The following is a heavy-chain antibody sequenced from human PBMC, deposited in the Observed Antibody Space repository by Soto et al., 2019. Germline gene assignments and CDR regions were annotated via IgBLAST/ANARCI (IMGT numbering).Heavy chain of an antibody. J-gene: IGHJ4*02. CDR3: ARNGYSSSWYYFDY. CDR2: IYHSGST. Sequence: XXTLSLPYAVSGGSISSSNWWSWVRQPPGKGLEWIGEIYHSGSTNYNPSLKSRVTISVDKSKNQFSLKLSSVTAADTAVYYCARNGYSSSWYYFDYWGQGTLVTVSS. V-gene: IGHV4-4*02. CDR1: GGSISSSNW. D-gene: IGHD6-13*01.